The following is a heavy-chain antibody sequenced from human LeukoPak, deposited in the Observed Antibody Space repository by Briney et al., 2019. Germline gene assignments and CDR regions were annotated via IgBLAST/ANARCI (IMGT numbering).Heavy chain of an antibody. V-gene: IGHV4-59*01. CDR2: IYYSGST. Sequence: SETLSLTCTVSGGSLSSYYWSWVRQPPGKGLEWIGYIYYSGSTNYNPSLKSRVTISVDTSKNQFSPKLSSVTAADTAVYYCAREDSEDAFDIWGQGTMVTVSS. CDR1: GGSLSSYY. CDR3: AREDSEDAFDI. J-gene: IGHJ3*02.